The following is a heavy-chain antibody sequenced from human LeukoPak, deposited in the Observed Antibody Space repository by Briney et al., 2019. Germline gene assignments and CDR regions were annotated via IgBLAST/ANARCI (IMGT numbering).Heavy chain of an antibody. CDR3: ARDLSLDY. CDR1: GYSISSGYY. Sequence: SETLSLTCTVSGYSISSGYYWGWIRQPPGKGLEWIGSIYHSGSTNYNPSLKSRVTISVDTSKNQFSLKLSSVTAADTAVYYCARDLSLDYWGQGTLVTVSS. J-gene: IGHJ4*02. CDR2: IYHSGST. V-gene: IGHV4-38-2*02.